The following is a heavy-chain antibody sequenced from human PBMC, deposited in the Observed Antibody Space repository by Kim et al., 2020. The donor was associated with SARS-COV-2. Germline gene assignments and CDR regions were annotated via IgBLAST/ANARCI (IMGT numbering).Heavy chain of an antibody. CDR3: ARHRGRGYDQKYYYYGMDV. CDR2: ISSSSSYI. V-gene: IGHV3-21*01. CDR1: GFTFSSYS. Sequence: GGSLRLSCAASGFTFSSYSMNWVRQAPGKGLEWVSSISSSSSYIYYADSVKGRFTISRDNAKNSLYLQMNSLRAEDTAVYYCARHRGRGYDQKYYYYGMDVWGQGTTVTVSS. J-gene: IGHJ6*02. D-gene: IGHD5-12*01.